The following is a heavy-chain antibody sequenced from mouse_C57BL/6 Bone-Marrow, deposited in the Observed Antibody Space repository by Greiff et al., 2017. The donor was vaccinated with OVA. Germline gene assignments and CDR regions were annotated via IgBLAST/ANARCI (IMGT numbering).Heavy chain of an antibody. CDR2: IYPRDGST. Sequence: QVQLQQSGPELVKPGASVKLSCKASGYTFTSYDINWVKQRPGRGLEWIGWIYPRDGSTKYNEKFKGKATLTVDTSSSTAYMELHSLTSEDSAVYFCARSGGRAWFAYWGQGTLVTVSA. J-gene: IGHJ3*01. D-gene: IGHD3-1*01. CDR3: ARSGGRAWFAY. CDR1: GYTFTSYD. V-gene: IGHV1-85*01.